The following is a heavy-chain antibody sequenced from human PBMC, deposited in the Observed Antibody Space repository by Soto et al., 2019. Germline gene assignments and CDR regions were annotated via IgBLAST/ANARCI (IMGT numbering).Heavy chain of an antibody. V-gene: IGHV1-18*01. CDR3: SRGDYFDF. J-gene: IGHJ4*02. CDR1: GYIFTSSG. CDR2: VNPYNGDT. Sequence: QVQLVQSGAEVKKPGASVKVSCKASGYIFTSSGISWLRQAPGQGLEWMGWVNPYNGDTYYAQKLQGRVTMTTDTSTTTVYLEVRSLRSDDTAVYYCSRGDYFDFWGQGTLVTVSS.